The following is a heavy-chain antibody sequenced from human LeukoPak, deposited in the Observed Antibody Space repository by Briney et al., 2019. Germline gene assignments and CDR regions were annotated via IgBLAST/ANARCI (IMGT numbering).Heavy chain of an antibody. Sequence: SETLSLTCAVYGVSFSGYYWSWIRQPPGKGLEWIGEINHSGSTNYNPSLKSRVTISVDTSKNQFSLKLSSVTAADTAVYYCARVLTGTTPLDYWGQGTLVTVSS. V-gene: IGHV4-34*01. CDR3: ARVLTGTTPLDY. D-gene: IGHD1-7*01. J-gene: IGHJ4*02. CDR2: INHSGST. CDR1: GVSFSGYY.